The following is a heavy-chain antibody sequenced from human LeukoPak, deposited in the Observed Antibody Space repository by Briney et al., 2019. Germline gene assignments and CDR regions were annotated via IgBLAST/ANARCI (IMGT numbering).Heavy chain of an antibody. J-gene: IGHJ4*02. CDR1: GFTFSSYW. Sequence: GGSLRLSCAASGFTFSSYWMHWVRQAPGKGLVWVARINTDGRTTIYADSVKGRFTISRDNAKNTLYLQMNSLRVEDTAVYYCLREVLRGGQGTLVTVSS. CDR2: INTDGRTT. V-gene: IGHV3-74*01. CDR3: LREVLR.